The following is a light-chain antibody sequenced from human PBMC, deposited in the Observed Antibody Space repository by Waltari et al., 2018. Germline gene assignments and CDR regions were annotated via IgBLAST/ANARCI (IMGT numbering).Light chain of an antibody. J-gene: IGLJ2*01. CDR1: NIEKKS. CDR2: CDG. CDR3: QVWDSDAGQPL. Sequence: TQSPSVSVTAGQTASVSCGGYNIEKKSVHWYQQKPGKAPMLVITCDGDRPPGNPRRFSGSTSGNAAILTISRVEAGDEADYYCQVWDSDAGQPLFGGGTKLTV. V-gene: IGLV3-21*01.